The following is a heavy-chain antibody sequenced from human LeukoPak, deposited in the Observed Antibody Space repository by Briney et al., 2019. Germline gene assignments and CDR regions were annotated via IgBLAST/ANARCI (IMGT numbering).Heavy chain of an antibody. CDR3: AKDEGIAVAGTSTFDY. Sequence: GGSLRLSCAASGFTFDDYAIHWVRQAPGKGLERVSLISGDGGSTYYADSVKGRFTISRDNSKNSLYLQMNSLRTEDTALYYCAKDEGIAVAGTSTFDYWGQGTLVTVSS. CDR1: GFTFDDYA. J-gene: IGHJ4*02. V-gene: IGHV3-43*02. CDR2: ISGDGGST. D-gene: IGHD6-19*01.